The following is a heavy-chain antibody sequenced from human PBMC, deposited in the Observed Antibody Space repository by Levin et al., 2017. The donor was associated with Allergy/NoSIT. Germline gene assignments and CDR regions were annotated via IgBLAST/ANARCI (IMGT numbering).Heavy chain of an antibody. D-gene: IGHD3-22*01. CDR2: INHSGST. CDR3: ARGGDSSGYYSGLGIDY. J-gene: IGHJ4*02. V-gene: IGHV4-34*01. Sequence: SQTLSLTCAVYGGSFSGYYWSWIRQPPGKGLEWIGEINHSGSTNYNPSLKSRVTISVDTSKNQFSLKLSSVTAADTAVYYCARGGDSSGYYSGLGIDYWGQGTLVTVSS. CDR1: GGSFSGYY.